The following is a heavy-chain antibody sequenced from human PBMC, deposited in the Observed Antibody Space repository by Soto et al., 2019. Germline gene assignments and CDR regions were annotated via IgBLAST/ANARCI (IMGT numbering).Heavy chain of an antibody. CDR1: GFTFSGFD. J-gene: IGHJ4*02. V-gene: IGHV3-13*01. CDR2: IGTAGDT. Sequence: GGSLRLSCEASGFTFSGFDMHWVRQPTGKGLEWVSSIGTAGDTYYAVSVKGRFTISRDNAKNSLSLQMNSLRAGDMAVYFCAKSQEIGTHFFDSWGQGTQDTVSS. D-gene: IGHD6-13*01. CDR3: AKSQEIGTHFFDS.